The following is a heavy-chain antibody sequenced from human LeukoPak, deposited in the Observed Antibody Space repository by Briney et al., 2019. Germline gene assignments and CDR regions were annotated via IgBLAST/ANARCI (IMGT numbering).Heavy chain of an antibody. D-gene: IGHD3-22*01. J-gene: IGHJ4*02. CDR2: IRYDGSNK. CDR3: AKDYYDSSGYQGLAFDY. Sequence: GGSLRLSCAASGFTFSSYGMHWVRQAPGKGLEWVAFIRYDGSNKYYADSVKGRFTISRDNSKNTLYLQMNSLRAEDTAVYYCAKDYYDSSGYQGLAFDYWGQGTLVTVSS. V-gene: IGHV3-30*02. CDR1: GFTFSSYG.